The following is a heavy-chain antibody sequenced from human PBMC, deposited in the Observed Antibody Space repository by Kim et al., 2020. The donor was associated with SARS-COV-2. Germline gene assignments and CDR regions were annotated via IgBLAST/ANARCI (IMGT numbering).Heavy chain of an antibody. V-gene: IGHV4-34*01. Sequence: SETLSLTCAVYGGSFSGYYWSWIRQPPGKGLEWIGEINHSGSTNYNPSLKSRVTISVDTSKNQFSLKLSSVTAADTAVYYCARFGGYSYGMEYRAWGQGTLVTVSS. J-gene: IGHJ5*02. CDR1: GGSFSGYY. D-gene: IGHD5-18*01. CDR3: ARFGGYSYGMEYRA. CDR2: INHSGST.